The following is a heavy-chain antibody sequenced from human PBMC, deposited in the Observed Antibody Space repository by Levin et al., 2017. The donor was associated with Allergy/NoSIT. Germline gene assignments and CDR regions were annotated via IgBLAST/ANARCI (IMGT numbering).Heavy chain of an antibody. CDR3: ARIVGATTDGRGY. D-gene: IGHD1-26*01. V-gene: IGHV3-30*03. CDR2: ISYDGSNK. Sequence: GESLKISCAASGFTFSSYGMHWVRQAPGKGLEWVAVISYDGSNKYYADSVKGRFTISRDNSKNTLYLQMNSLRAEDTAVYYCARIVGATTDGRGYWGQGTLVTVSS. J-gene: IGHJ4*02. CDR1: GFTFSSYG.